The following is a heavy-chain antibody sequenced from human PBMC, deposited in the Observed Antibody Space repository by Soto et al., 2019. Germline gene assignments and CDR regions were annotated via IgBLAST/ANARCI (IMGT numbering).Heavy chain of an antibody. CDR3: ASAQIAVAGPDREY. J-gene: IGHJ4*02. CDR2: ISSSSSYI. Sequence: EVQLVESGGGLVKPGGSLRLSCAASGFTFSSYSMNWVRQAPGKGLEWVSSISSSSSYIYYADSVKGRFTISRDNAKNSLYLQMNSLSAEDTAVYYCASAQIAVAGPDREYWGQGTLVTVSS. V-gene: IGHV3-21*01. D-gene: IGHD6-19*01. CDR1: GFTFSSYS.